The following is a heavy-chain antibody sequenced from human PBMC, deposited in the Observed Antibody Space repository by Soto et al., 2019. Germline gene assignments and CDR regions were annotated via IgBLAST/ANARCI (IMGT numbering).Heavy chain of an antibody. Sequence: PGGSLRLSCAASGFTFDDYAMHWVRQAPGKGLEWVSGISWNSGSIGYADSVKGRFTISRDNAKNSLYLQMNSLRAEDTALYYCAKNRGKSGYYPFDYWGQGTLVTVSS. CDR1: GFTFDDYA. D-gene: IGHD3-22*01. V-gene: IGHV3-9*01. CDR2: ISWNSGSI. CDR3: AKNRGKSGYYPFDY. J-gene: IGHJ4*02.